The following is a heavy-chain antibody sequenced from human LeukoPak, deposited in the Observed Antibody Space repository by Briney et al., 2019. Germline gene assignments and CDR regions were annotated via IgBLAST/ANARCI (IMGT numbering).Heavy chain of an antibody. J-gene: IGHJ4*02. CDR1: GGSISSSSYY. CDR3: ARAAPKWFGELPLDY. V-gene: IGHV4-39*01. Sequence: NPSETLSLTCTVSGGSISSSSYYWGWIRQPPGKGLEWIGSIYYSGSTYYNPSLKSRVTISVDTSKNQFSLKLSSVTAADTAVYYCARAAPKWFGELPLDYWGQGTLVTVSS. CDR2: IYYSGST. D-gene: IGHD3-10*01.